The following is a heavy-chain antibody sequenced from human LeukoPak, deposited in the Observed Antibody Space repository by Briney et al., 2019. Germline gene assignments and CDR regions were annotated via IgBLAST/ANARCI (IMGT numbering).Heavy chain of an antibody. CDR3: ARDPWRYYYDSSGYYFDY. CDR1: GGSISSSSYY. D-gene: IGHD3-22*01. J-gene: IGHJ4*02. Sequence: SETLSLTCSVSGGSISSSSYYWGWIRQPPGKGLEWIGSIYYSGNTYNNPSLKSRVTISVDTSKNQFSLKLSSVTAADTAVYYCARDPWRYYYDSSGYYFDYWGQGTLVTVSS. V-gene: IGHV4-39*07. CDR2: IYYSGNT.